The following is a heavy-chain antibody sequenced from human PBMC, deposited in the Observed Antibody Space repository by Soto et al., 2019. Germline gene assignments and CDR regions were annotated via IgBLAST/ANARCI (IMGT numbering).Heavy chain of an antibody. CDR3: ASRSRGITGTTALLPDHAFDI. J-gene: IGHJ3*02. Sequence: SETLSLTCTVSGGSISSYYWSWIRQPPGKGLEWIGYIYYSGSTNYNPSLKSRVTISVDTSKNQFSLKLSSVTAADTAVYYCASRSRGITGTTALLPDHAFDIWGQGTMVTVSS. D-gene: IGHD1-7*01. V-gene: IGHV4-59*01. CDR1: GGSISSYY. CDR2: IYYSGST.